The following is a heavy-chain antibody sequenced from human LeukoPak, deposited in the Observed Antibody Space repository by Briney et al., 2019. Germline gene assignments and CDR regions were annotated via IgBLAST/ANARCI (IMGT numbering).Heavy chain of an antibody. Sequence: GASVKVSCKASGGTFSSYAISWVRQAPGQWLEWMGGIIPIFGTANYAQKFQGRATITTDESTSTAYMELSSLRSEDTAVYYCARVEGANSFDYWGQGTLVTVSS. J-gene: IGHJ4*02. D-gene: IGHD1-26*01. CDR2: IIPIFGTA. V-gene: IGHV1-69*05. CDR3: ARVEGANSFDY. CDR1: GGTFSSYA.